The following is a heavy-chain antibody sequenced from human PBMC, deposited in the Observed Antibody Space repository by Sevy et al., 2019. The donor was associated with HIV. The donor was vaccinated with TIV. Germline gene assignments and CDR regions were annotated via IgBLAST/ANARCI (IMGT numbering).Heavy chain of an antibody. V-gene: IGHV3-23*01. D-gene: IGHD4-17*01. CDR3: AKLDYGGNSDI. J-gene: IGHJ4*02. Sequence: GGSLRLSCAASGFTFSSYAMNWVRQAPGKGLEWVSSITTSNSMSYYAESVKGRFTISRDNSKNTMYQQMNSLRVEDTAVYYCAKLDYGGNSDIWGQGTLVTVSS. CDR1: GFTFSSYA. CDR2: ITTSNSMS.